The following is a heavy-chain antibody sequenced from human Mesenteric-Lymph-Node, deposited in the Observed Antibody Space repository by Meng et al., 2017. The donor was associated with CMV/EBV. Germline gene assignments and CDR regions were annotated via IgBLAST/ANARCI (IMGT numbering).Heavy chain of an antibody. CDR2: IWYDGSNK. J-gene: IGHJ4*02. CDR3: AKEYYYDSSGYSQYYFDY. D-gene: IGHD3-22*01. CDR1: GFTFSSYG. V-gene: IGHV3-33*06. Sequence: GGSLKISCAASGFTFSSYGMHWVRQAPGKGLEWVAVIWYDGSNKYYADSVKGRFTISRDNSKNTLYLQMNSLRAEDTAVYYCAKEYYYDSSGYSQYYFDYWGQGTLVTVSS.